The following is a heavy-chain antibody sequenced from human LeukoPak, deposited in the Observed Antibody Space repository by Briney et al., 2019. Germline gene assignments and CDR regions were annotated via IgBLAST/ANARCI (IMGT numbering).Heavy chain of an antibody. CDR1: GFTFSNYW. Sequence: GGSLRLSCAASGFTFSNYWMGWVRQAPGKRLEWVANMNIDGSEKYYADSVKGRFSISRDNARNSVYLQMASLRVEDTAVYYCGRDRLGWDLLFDYWGQETLFTVS. D-gene: IGHD1-26*01. J-gene: IGHJ4*02. V-gene: IGHV3-7*01. CDR2: MNIDGSEK. CDR3: GRDRLGWDLLFDY.